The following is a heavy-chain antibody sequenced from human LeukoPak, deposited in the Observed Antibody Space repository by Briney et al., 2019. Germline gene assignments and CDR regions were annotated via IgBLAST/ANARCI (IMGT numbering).Heavy chain of an antibody. Sequence: GGSLRLSCAASGFTFSSYWMTWVRQAPGKGLEWMANIRDDGSDKYYVDSVKGRFTISRDNAQNTLLLQMDSLRVEDTAVYYCVRLTRRSPGDYWGQGTLVTVST. D-gene: IGHD3-10*01. CDR3: VRLTRRSPGDY. CDR2: IRDDGSDK. J-gene: IGHJ4*02. V-gene: IGHV3-7*01. CDR1: GFTFSSYW.